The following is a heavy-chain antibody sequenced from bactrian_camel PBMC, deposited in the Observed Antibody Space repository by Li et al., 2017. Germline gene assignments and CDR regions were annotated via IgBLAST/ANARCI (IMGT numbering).Heavy chain of an antibody. V-gene: IGHV3S54*01. CDR2: IYTLYGTP. J-gene: IGHJ4*01. CDR1: GDTYSGNC. CDR3: AADMRTVVAAY. Sequence: HVQLVESGGGSVEAGGSLRLSCAASGDTYSGNCMGWFRQAPGKEREGVAAIYTLYGTPWYADSVKGRFTISKDNAKNTLFLQMNSLKPEDTAVYYCAADMRTVVAAYWGQGTQVTVS. D-gene: IGHD6*01.